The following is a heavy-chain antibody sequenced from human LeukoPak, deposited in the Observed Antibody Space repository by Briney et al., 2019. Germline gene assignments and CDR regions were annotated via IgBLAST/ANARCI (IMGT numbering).Heavy chain of an antibody. CDR3: ARAGYYDSSGRHFDY. V-gene: IGHV4-59*01. D-gene: IGHD3-22*01. Sequence: SETLSLTCAVYGGSFSGYYWSWIRQPPGKGLEWIGYIYYSGSTNYNPSLKSRVTISVDTSKNQFSLKLSSVTAADTAVYYCARAGYYDSSGRHFDYWGQGTLVTVSS. J-gene: IGHJ4*02. CDR2: IYYSGST. CDR1: GGSFSGYY.